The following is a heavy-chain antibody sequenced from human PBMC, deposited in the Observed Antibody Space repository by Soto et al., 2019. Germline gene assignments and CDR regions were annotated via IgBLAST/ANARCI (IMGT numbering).Heavy chain of an antibody. J-gene: IGHJ6*02. Sequence: ASVKVSCKASGYTFNNYAIHWVRQAPGHRLEWMAWINAGNGNTKYSPKFQGRVTITRDTSASTAYLELSSLRSEDTSVYYCARDHPHYDYGMDVWRQGXTVTVSS. CDR3: ARDHPHYDYGMDV. CDR2: INAGNGNT. V-gene: IGHV1-3*01. CDR1: GYTFNNYA.